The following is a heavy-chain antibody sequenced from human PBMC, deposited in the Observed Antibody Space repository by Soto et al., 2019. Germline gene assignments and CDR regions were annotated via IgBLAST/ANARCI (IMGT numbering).Heavy chain of an antibody. CDR2: IYYSGST. CDR3: ARLRSRIVVVTAILH. V-gene: IGHV4-39*01. Sequence: QLQLQESGPGLVKPSETLSLTCTVSGGSISSSSYYWGWIRQPPGKGLEWIGSIYYSGSTYYNPSLKSRVTISVDTSKNQFSLKLSSVTAADTAVYYCARLRSRIVVVTAILHWGQGTLVTVSS. CDR1: GGSISSSSYY. D-gene: IGHD2-21*02. J-gene: IGHJ4*02.